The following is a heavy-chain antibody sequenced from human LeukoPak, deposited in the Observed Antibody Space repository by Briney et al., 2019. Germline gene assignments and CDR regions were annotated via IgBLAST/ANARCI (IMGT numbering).Heavy chain of an antibody. Sequence: GAVTVSCKASGGTFSSYAISWVGQAPGQGGEGMGWINPNSGGTNFVQRFQGRVTMKRDRTIKTVYMELSSLGSDDTAVYYCARESTDTAWSLDLWGQGTLVTVSS. J-gene: IGHJ4*02. V-gene: IGHV1-2*02. CDR2: INPNSGGT. D-gene: IGHD1-1*01. CDR1: GGTFSSYA. CDR3: ARESTDTAWSLDL.